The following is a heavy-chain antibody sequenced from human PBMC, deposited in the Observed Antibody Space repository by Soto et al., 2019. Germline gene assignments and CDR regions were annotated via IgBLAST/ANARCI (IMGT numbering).Heavy chain of an antibody. CDR2: IWYDGSNK. CDR1: GFTFSSYG. J-gene: IGHJ4*02. V-gene: IGHV3-33*01. CDR3: ARGNDHYDFWSGYYNY. D-gene: IGHD3-3*01. Sequence: GSLRLSCAASGFTFSSYGMHWVRQAPGKGLEWVAVIWYDGSNKYYADSVKGRFTISRDNSKNTLYLQMNSLRAEDTAVYYCARGNDHYDFWSGYYNYWGQGTLVTVSS.